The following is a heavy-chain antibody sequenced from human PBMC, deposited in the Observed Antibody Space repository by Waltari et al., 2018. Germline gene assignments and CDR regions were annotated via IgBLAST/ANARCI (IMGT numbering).Heavy chain of an antibody. V-gene: IGHV3-30*02. CDR3: AKGSIAASRWAFDI. J-gene: IGHJ3*02. CDR2: IRYDGSNK. CDR1: GLTFSSYG. Sequence: QVQLVESGGGVVQPGGSLRLSCAASGLTFSSYGMHWVRQAPGKGLEWVAFIRYDGSNKYYADSVKGRFTISRDNSKNTLYLQMNSLRAEDTAVYYCAKGSIAASRWAFDIWGQGTMVTVSS. D-gene: IGHD6-6*01.